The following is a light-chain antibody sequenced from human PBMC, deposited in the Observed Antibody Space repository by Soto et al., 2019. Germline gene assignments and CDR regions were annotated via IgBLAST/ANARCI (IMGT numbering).Light chain of an antibody. CDR2: KAS. CDR3: QQYDSYWP. CDR1: QSISGW. Sequence: DIQMTQSPSTLSASVGDRVTIPCRASQSISGWLAWYQQKPGKAPSLLIYKASTLETGVPSRFSGSGFGTGFTLTISSLQPDDFATYYCQQYDSYWPFGQGTKVDIK. J-gene: IGKJ1*01. V-gene: IGKV1-5*03.